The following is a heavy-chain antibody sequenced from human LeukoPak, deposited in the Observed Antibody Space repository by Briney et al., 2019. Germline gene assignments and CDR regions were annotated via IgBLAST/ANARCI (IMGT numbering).Heavy chain of an antibody. V-gene: IGHV4-59*01. CDR2: IYYSGST. CDR1: GGSISSYY. J-gene: IGHJ6*03. CDR3: ARDSMVRGVRPNYYYYMDV. D-gene: IGHD3-10*01. Sequence: NPSETLSLTCTVSGGSISSYYWSWIRQPPGKGLEWIGYIYYSGSTNYNPSLKSRVTISADTSKNQFSLKLSSVTAADTAVYYCARDSMVRGVRPNYYYYMDVWGKGTTVTVSS.